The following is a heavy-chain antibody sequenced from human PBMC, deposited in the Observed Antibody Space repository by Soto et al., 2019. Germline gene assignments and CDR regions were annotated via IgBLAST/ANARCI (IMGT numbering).Heavy chain of an antibody. V-gene: IGHV3-23*01. CDR1: GFTFSSYA. CDR3: AKAISDYNAPIDH. Sequence: GGSLRLSCAASGFTFSSYAMNWVRQAPGKGLEWVSVISGSDSSTYYADSVKGRFTISRDNSKNTLYVQMNSLRAEDTAIYYCAKAISDYNAPIDHWGQGTRVTVS. CDR2: ISGSDSST. D-gene: IGHD4-17*01. J-gene: IGHJ4*02.